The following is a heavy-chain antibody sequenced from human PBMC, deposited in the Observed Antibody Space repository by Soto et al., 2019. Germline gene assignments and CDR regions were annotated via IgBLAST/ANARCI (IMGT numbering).Heavy chain of an antibody. CDR1: GGTFSTYT. CDR3: ARDLAITVPAPMGY. J-gene: IGHJ4*02. Sequence: QVQLVQSGAEVQKPGSSVRVSCKASGGTFSTYTISWVRQAPGQGLEWMGRIIPIVDRANYAQKFQGRVTITADKATSTAYMELSSLRSDDTAVYYCARDLAITVPAPMGYWGQGTLVTVSS. D-gene: IGHD2-2*01. CDR2: IIPIVDRA. V-gene: IGHV1-69*08.